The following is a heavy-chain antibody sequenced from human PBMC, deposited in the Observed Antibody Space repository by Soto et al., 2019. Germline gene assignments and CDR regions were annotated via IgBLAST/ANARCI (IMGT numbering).Heavy chain of an antibody. CDR3: ARGGEGPFFDI. V-gene: IGHV3-30-3*01. J-gene: IGHJ4*02. Sequence: QVQLVESGGGVVQPGRSLRLSCAASGFRFSNYVLHWVRQAPGKGLEWVAVMSSGGGNKFYTDSVKGRFTISRYNSKNTLYLQMNSLRTEATAVYFCARGGEGPFFDIWGQGTQVSVSS. D-gene: IGHD3-16*01. CDR1: GFRFSNYV. CDR2: MSSGGGNK.